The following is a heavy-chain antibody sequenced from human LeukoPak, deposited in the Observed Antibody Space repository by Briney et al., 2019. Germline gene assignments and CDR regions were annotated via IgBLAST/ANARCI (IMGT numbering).Heavy chain of an antibody. Sequence: SETLSLTCTVSGGSISSGGYYWSWIRQHPGKGLEWIGYIYYSGSTYYNPSLKSRVTISVDTSKNQFSLKLSSVTAVDTAVYYCARERAAFGESHFDYWGQGTLVTVSS. CDR3: ARERAAFGESHFDY. CDR1: GGSISSGGYY. D-gene: IGHD3-10*01. V-gene: IGHV4-31*03. CDR2: IYYSGST. J-gene: IGHJ4*02.